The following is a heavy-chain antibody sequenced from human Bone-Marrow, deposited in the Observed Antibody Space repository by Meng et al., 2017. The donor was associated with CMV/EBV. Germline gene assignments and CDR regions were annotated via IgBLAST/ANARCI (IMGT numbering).Heavy chain of an antibody. CDR3: ARYPMTTVVTLNFDY. J-gene: IGHJ4*02. D-gene: IGHD4-23*01. CDR1: GFTFSSYS. Sequence: GSLRLSCAASGFTFSSYSMNWVRQAPGKGLEWVSYISSSGSTIYYADSVKGRFTISRDNAKNSLYLQMNSLRAEDTAVYYCARYPMTTVVTLNFDYWGQGTLVTASS. CDR2: ISSSGSTI. V-gene: IGHV3-48*04.